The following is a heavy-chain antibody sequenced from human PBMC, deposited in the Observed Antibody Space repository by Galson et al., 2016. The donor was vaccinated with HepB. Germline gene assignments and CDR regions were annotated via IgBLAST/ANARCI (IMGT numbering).Heavy chain of an antibody. D-gene: IGHD4-23*01. J-gene: IGHJ3*02. CDR2: ISVYNGDT. CDR3: AREGYGGIDAFDI. V-gene: IGHV1-18*04. Sequence: SVKVSCKASGYTFRNFVINWVRQAPGQGLEWMGRISVYNGDTSFAQNLQVRVTLTTDTSSNTAYMELRSLRPEDTALYYCAREGYGGIDAFDIWGQGKMVIVSS. CDR1: GYTFRNFV.